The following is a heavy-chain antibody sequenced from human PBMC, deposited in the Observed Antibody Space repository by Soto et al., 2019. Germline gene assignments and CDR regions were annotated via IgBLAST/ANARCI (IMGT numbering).Heavy chain of an antibody. CDR2: TCYRSKWYN. D-gene: IGHD3-10*01. V-gene: IGHV6-1*01. J-gene: IGHJ6*02. Sequence: SQTLSLSCAISGDSVSGNRAAWSWIRRSPSRGLEWLGRTCYRSKWYNEYAPSVKSRMTINPDTSKNQFSLQLNSVTPEDTAVYYCATGMLIRGRHHMDVWGQGTSVTVSS. CDR1: GDSVSGNRAA. CDR3: ATGMLIRGRHHMDV.